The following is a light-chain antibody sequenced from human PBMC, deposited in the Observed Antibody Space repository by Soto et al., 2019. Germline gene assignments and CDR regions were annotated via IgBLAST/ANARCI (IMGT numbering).Light chain of an antibody. CDR1: SSNIGSNT. CDR3: ATRDDNLHGVV. CDR2: SNN. J-gene: IGLJ2*01. Sequence: QSVLTQPPSASGTPGQRVTISCSGSSSNIGSNTVNWYQQLPGTAPKLLIYSNNQRPSGVPDRFSDSKSGTSASRAISGLQAEDEAGYDSATRDDNLHGVVFGGGTKLTVL. V-gene: IGLV1-44*01.